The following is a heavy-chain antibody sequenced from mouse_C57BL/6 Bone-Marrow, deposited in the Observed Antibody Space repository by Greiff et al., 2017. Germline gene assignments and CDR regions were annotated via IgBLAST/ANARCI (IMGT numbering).Heavy chain of an antibody. D-gene: IGHD2-4*01. Sequence: QVQLQQSGAELVKPGASVKLSCKASGYTFTSYWMHWVKQRPGRGLEWIGRIDPNRGGTKYNEKFKSKATLPVDKSSSTAYMQLSSLTSEDSAVYYSGGDYFSPRYYLNNGAKGPTLTVSS. CDR2: IDPNRGGT. J-gene: IGHJ2*01. CDR1: GYTFTSYW. CDR3: GGDYFSPRYYLNN. V-gene: IGHV1-72*01.